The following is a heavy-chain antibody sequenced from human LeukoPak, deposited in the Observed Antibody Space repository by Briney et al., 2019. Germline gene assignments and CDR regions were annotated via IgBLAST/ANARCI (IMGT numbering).Heavy chain of an antibody. V-gene: IGHV4-30-4*01. J-gene: IGHJ4*02. CDR1: GGSFSSVDYY. CDR3: ASSHDYGDYVWDY. D-gene: IGHD4-17*01. CDR2: IYYSGST. Sequence: PSETLSLTCNVSGGSFSSVDYYWSWIRQPPGKGLSWIGYIYYSGSTYYNPSLKSRVTISVDTSKNQFSLKLSSVTAADTAVYYCASSHDYGDYVWDYWGQGTLVTVSS.